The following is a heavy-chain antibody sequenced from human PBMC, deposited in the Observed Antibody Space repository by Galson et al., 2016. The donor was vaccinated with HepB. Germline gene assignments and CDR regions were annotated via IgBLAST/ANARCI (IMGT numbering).Heavy chain of an antibody. D-gene: IGHD1-26*01. CDR3: AKGREFEWALPASFDY. J-gene: IGHJ4*02. V-gene: IGHV3-23*01. CDR2: ISGSGAST. CDR1: GFTFSDYV. Sequence: SLRLSCATSGFTFSDYVMHWVRQAPGKGLEWVSSISGSGASTYYADSVKGRFTISRDNSKNTLFLQMNSLRAADTALYYCAKGREFEWALPASFDYWGQGTLLTVSS.